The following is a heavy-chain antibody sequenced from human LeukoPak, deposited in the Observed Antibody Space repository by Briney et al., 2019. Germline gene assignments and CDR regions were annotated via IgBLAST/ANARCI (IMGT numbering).Heavy chain of an antibody. CDR3: VSKQEDYGDY. J-gene: IGHJ4*02. Sequence: PSETLSLTCTVSGGSISSSSYCWGWLRQPPGQGLEWIVSIYYSGSTYYTPSLKRRVTISVDTSKNQFSLKLSSVTAADTDVYYCVSKQEDYGDYWGQGTLVTVSS. CDR1: GGSISSSSYC. CDR2: IYYSGST. V-gene: IGHV4-39*01. D-gene: IGHD4-17*01.